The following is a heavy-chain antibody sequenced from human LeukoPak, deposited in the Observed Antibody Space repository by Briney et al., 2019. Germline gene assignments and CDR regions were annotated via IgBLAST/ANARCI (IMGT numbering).Heavy chain of an antibody. V-gene: IGHV4-59*01. CDR3: ARGGSLPHDAFDI. CDR1: GGSISSYY. Sequence: SETLSLTCTVSGGSISSYYWSWIRQPPGKGLEWIGYIYYSGSTNYNPSLKSRVTISVATSKNQFSLKLSSVTAADTAVYYCARGGSLPHDAFDIWGQGTMVTVSS. D-gene: IGHD1-26*01. CDR2: IYYSGST. J-gene: IGHJ3*02.